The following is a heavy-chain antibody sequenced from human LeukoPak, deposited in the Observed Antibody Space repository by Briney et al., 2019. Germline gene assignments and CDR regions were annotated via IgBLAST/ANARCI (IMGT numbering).Heavy chain of an antibody. CDR1: GFTFGPYT. J-gene: IGHJ4*02. Sequence: PGGSLRLSCAASGFTFGPYTMNWVRQAPGKGLEWVSYISSSSDTIYYADSVKGRFTISRDNAKNSLYLQMNSLRAEDTAVYYCASGMREGPNIWGQGTLVTVPS. V-gene: IGHV3-48*04. CDR3: ASGMREGPNI. CDR2: ISSSSDTI. D-gene: IGHD1-26*01.